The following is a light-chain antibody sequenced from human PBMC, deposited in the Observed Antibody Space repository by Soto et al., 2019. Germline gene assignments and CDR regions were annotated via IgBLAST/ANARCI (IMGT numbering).Light chain of an antibody. J-gene: IGKJ1*01. V-gene: IGKV1-5*01. Sequence: DIQMTQSPSSLPASVGDRVTITCRASQSISSWLAWYQQKPGKAPKLLIYDASNLESGVSSRFSGSGSGTEFTLTISSLQPDDFATYYCQQYNTYWTFGQGTKV. CDR1: QSISSW. CDR3: QQYNTYWT. CDR2: DAS.